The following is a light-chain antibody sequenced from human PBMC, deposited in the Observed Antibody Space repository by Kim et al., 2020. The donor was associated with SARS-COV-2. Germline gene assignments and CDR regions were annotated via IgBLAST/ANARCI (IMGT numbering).Light chain of an antibody. J-gene: IGKJ4*01. CDR1: QTSTNF. CDR2: SVS. Sequence: AVGDRVTITCRASQTSTNFVNWYQQKARKAPRLLIYSVSTLQSGVPSRFSGSGSGTDFTLTISGLQLEDFATYYCQQTHSPPQVTFGGGTKVDIK. V-gene: IGKV1-39*01. CDR3: QQTHSPPQVT.